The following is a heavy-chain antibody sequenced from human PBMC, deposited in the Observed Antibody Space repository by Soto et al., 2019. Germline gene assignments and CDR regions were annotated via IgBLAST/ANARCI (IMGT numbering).Heavy chain of an antibody. V-gene: IGHV3-30*18. J-gene: IGHJ6*02. CDR2: ISYDGSNK. D-gene: IGHD6-13*01. CDR3: AKVWYGNYYYYYGMDV. Sequence: LKISCAASGFTFSSYGMHWVRQAPGKGLEWVAVISYDGSNKYYADSVKGRFTISRDNSKNTLYLQMNSLRAEDTAVYYCAKVWYGNYYYYYGMDVWGQGTTVTVSS. CDR1: GFTFSSYG.